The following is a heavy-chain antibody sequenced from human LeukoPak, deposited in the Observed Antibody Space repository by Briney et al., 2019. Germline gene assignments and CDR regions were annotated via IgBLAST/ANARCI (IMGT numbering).Heavy chain of an antibody. CDR3: ARGASMVRGFGDNWFDP. Sequence: SETLSLACTVSDDSITIYYWSWIRQPPGKGLEWIGYIDHTGITNYNPSLNSRVTISRDTSKNHFSLELSSATAADTAVYYCARGASMVRGFGDNWFDPWGQGTLVTVSS. V-gene: IGHV4-59*01. J-gene: IGHJ5*02. CDR1: DDSITIYY. CDR2: IDHTGIT. D-gene: IGHD3-10*01.